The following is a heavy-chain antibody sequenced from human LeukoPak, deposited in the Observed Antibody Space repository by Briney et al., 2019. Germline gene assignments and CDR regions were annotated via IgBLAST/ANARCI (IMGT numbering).Heavy chain of an antibody. V-gene: IGHV3-74*01. CDR3: ATSPIVGAND. CDR1: GFTFSSYW. Sequence: GGSLRLSCAASGFTFSSYWMHCVRQAPGKGLVWVSRINSDGSWTTYADSVKGRFTISRDNAKNTLYLRMNSLRAEDTAVYYCATSPIVGANDWGQGTLVTVSS. CDR2: INSDGSWT. D-gene: IGHD1-26*01. J-gene: IGHJ4*02.